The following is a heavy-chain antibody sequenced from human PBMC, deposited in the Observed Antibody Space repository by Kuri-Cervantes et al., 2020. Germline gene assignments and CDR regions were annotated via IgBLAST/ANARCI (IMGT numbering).Heavy chain of an antibody. D-gene: IGHD6-13*01. J-gene: IGHJ6*03. Sequence: GGSLRLSCAASGFTFRSYAMSWVRQAPGKGLVWVSGISSGATTTHYADSVKGRFTISRDSSKNTLYLQMNSLRAEDTAVYYCAKDPAAAPDYYYYYYMDVWGKGTTVTVSS. CDR3: AKDPAAAPDYYYYYYMDV. CDR2: ISSGATTT. CDR1: GFTFRSYA. V-gene: IGHV3-23*01.